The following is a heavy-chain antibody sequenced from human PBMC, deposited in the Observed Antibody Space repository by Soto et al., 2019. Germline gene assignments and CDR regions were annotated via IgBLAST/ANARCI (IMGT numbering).Heavy chain of an antibody. CDR3: ARFPAITIFGVVDGANFDY. CDR2: INHSGST. CDR1: GGSFSGYY. V-gene: IGHV4-34*01. Sequence: SETLSLTCAVYGGSFSGYYWSWLRQPPGKGLEWIGEINHSGSTNYNPSLKSRVTISVDTSKNQFSLKLSSVTAAGTAVYYCARFPAITIFGVVDGANFDYWGQGTLVTVSS. D-gene: IGHD3-3*01. J-gene: IGHJ4*02.